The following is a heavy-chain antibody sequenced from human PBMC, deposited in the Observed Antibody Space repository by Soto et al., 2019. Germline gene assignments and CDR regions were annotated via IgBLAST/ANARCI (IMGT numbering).Heavy chain of an antibody. J-gene: IGHJ4*02. D-gene: IGHD2-15*01. CDR3: ARRGGPGDY. CDR2: ISHSGHIT. Sequence: QVQLVESGGGLVKPGGSLRLSCAASGFNFNDYYMSWIRQAPGKGLEWLSYISHSGHITNYTDSVKGRFTISRDNAKNSLYLQMNSLRAEDTAVYYCARRGGPGDYWGQGTLVTVSS. V-gene: IGHV3-11*01. CDR1: GFNFNDYY.